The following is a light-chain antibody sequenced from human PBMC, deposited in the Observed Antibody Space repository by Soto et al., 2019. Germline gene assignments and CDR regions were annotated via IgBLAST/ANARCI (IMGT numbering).Light chain of an antibody. Sequence: EIVLTQSPATLSLSPGERATLSCRASQSVSRYLAWYQQKPGQAPRLLIYDASNRATGIPARFSGSGSGTDFTLTISSLEPEDFAVYYCQQRSNWPPITFGQ. J-gene: IGKJ5*01. V-gene: IGKV3-11*01. CDR3: QQRSNWPPIT. CDR2: DAS. CDR1: QSVSRY.